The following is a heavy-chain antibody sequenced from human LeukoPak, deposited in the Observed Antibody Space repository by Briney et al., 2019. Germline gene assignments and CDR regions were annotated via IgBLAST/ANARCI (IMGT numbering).Heavy chain of an antibody. CDR3: ARGGAEAVAGSLDF. CDR1: GDTFKKYA. J-gene: IGHJ4*02. CDR2: IIPVFGTP. V-gene: IGHV1-69*05. Sequence: ASVKVSCKASGDTFKKYAIYWVRHAPGQGLEWLGGIIPVFGTPNYAQKFQGRVTISTDESTTTGYMQLSSLKSEDTAVYYCARGGAEAVAGSLDFWGQGTLVTVSS. D-gene: IGHD6-19*01.